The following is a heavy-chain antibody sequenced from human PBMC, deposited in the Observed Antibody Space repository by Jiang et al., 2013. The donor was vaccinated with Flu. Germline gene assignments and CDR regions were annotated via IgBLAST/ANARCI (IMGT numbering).Heavy chain of an antibody. V-gene: IGHV4-59*08. CDR2: IYYSGST. CDR1: GGSISSYY. D-gene: IGHD3-10*01. J-gene: IGHJ4*02. CDR3: ARHDVMVRGVIAPPLY. Sequence: GPGLVKPSETLSLTCTVSGGSISSYYWSWIRQPPGKGLEWIGYIYYSGSTNYNPSLKSRVTISVDTSKNQFSLKLSSVTAADTAVYYCARHDVMVRGVIAPPLYWGQGTLVTVSS.